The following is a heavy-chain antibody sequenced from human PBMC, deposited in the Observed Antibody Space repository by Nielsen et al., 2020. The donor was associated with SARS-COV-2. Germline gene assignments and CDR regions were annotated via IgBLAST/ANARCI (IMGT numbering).Heavy chain of an antibody. CDR3: ARVKSGSYFGAFDI. J-gene: IGHJ3*02. D-gene: IGHD1-26*01. V-gene: IGHV3-30-3*01. Sequence: GGSLRLSCAASGFTFSSYAMHWVRQAPGKGLEWVAVISYDGSNKYYADSVKGRFTISRDNSKNTLYLQMNSLRAEDTAVYYCARVKSGSYFGAFDIWGQGTMVTVSS. CDR2: ISYDGSNK. CDR1: GFTFSSYA.